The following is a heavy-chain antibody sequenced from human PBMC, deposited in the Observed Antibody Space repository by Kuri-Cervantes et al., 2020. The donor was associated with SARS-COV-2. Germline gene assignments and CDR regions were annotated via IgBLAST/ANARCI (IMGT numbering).Heavy chain of an antibody. CDR2: ISGSGSYM. V-gene: IGHV3-21*01. D-gene: IGHD1-26*01. CDR3: ASLNSGSYHSDDFDT. Sequence: GGSLRLSCEATGFTSSAYTMNWVRQGPGKALQWVSSISGSGSYMYYADSVKGRFTISRDSAKNSVYLQMNSLRAEDTALYYCASLNSGSYHSDDFDTWGQGTMVTVSS. CDR1: GFTSSAYT. J-gene: IGHJ3*02.